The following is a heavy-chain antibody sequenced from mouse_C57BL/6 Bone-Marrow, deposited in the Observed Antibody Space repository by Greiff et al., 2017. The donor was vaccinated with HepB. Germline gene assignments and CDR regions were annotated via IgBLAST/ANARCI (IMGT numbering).Heavy chain of an antibody. V-gene: IGHV1-81*01. J-gene: IGHJ2*01. CDR1: GYTFTSYG. CDR2: IYPRSGNT. Sequence: QVQLQQSGAELARPGASVKLSCKASGYTFTSYGISWVKQRTGQGLEWVGEIYPRSGNTYYNEKFKGKATLTADKSSSTAYMELRSLTSEDSAVYFCAREEAYYSNYDYWGQGTTLTVSS. CDR3: AREEAYYSNYDY. D-gene: IGHD2-5*01.